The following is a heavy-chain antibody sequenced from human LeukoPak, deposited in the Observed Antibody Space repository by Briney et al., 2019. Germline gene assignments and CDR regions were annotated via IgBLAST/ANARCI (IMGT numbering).Heavy chain of an antibody. CDR3: ARDGTNYYDSSGYSDRDAFDI. J-gene: IGHJ3*02. CDR1: GFTFSSYW. CDR2: IKQDGSEK. Sequence: GGSLRLSCAASGFTFSSYWMSWVRQAPGKGLEWVANIKQDGSEKYYVDSVKGRFTISRDNAKNSLYLQMNSLRAEDTAVYYCARDGTNYYDSSGYSDRDAFDIWGQGTMVTVSS. D-gene: IGHD3-22*01. V-gene: IGHV3-7*01.